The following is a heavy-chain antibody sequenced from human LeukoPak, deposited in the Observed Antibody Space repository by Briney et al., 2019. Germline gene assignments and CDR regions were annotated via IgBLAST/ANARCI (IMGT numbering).Heavy chain of an antibody. CDR2: ISGSGGST. CDR1: GFTFSSYA. J-gene: IGHJ4*02. V-gene: IGHV3-23*01. D-gene: IGHD6-13*01. CDR3: ASPFGYSSSWYDDY. Sequence: GGSLRLSCAASGFTFSSYAMSWVREAPGKGLEWVSAISGSGGSTYYADSVKGRFTISRDNSKNTLYLQMNSLRAEDTAVYYCASPFGYSSSWYDDYWGQGTLVTVSS.